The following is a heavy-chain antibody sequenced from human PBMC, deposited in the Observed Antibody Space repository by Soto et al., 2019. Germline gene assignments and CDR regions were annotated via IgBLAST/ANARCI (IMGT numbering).Heavy chain of an antibody. CDR2: ISSTTNYI. J-gene: IGHJ4*02. CDR1: GFTFSRYS. Sequence: GPGRPGGSLRLSCAASGFTFSRYSMNWVRQAPGKGLEWVSSISSTTNYIYYADSMKGRFTVSRDNAKNSVYLDMNSLSAEDTAVYYCARESEDLTSNFDYWGQGTLVTVSS. CDR3: ARESEDLTSNFDY. V-gene: IGHV3-21*01.